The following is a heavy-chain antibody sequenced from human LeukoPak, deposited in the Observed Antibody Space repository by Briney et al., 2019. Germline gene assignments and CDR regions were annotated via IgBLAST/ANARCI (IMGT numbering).Heavy chain of an antibody. CDR1: GYTFTGYY. J-gene: IGHJ4*02. CDR3: ARDTPHYYDSTSPGDY. Sequence: ASVKVSCKASGYTFTGYYMHWVRQAPGQGLEWMGWINPNSGGTNYAQKLRGRVTMTRDTSISTAYMELSRLRSDDTAVYYCARDTPHYYDSTSPGDYWGQGTLVTVSS. D-gene: IGHD3-22*01. V-gene: IGHV1-2*02. CDR2: INPNSGGT.